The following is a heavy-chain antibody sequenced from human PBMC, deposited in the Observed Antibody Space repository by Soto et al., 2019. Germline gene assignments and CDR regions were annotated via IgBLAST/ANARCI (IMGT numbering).Heavy chain of an antibody. Sequence: EVQLVESGGGSIQPGGSLRLSCAASGFSVSTTHMTWVRQAPGKGLEWVSLLYSSGTTYYAASVKGRFTISRDSSKNTLYLQMNSLRAEDTAVYYCAIRRGYRGYDSAFDVWGQGTTVTVSS. J-gene: IGHJ3*01. CDR2: LYSSGTT. CDR3: AIRRGYRGYDSAFDV. V-gene: IGHV3-53*01. D-gene: IGHD5-12*01. CDR1: GFSVSTTH.